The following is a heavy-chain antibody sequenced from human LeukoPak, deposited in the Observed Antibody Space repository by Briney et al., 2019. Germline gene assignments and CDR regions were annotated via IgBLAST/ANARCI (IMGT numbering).Heavy chain of an antibody. CDR1: GYSFTSYW. J-gene: IGHJ3*02. CDR3: ARRIAALSRAFDI. CDR2: IYPGGSDT. D-gene: IGHD6-6*01. Sequence: GESLKISCKGSGYSFTSYWIGWVRQMPGKGLEWMGIIYPGGSDTRYSPSFQGQVTISADKSISTAYPQWSSLKASDTAMYYCARRIAALSRAFDIWGQGTMVTVSS. V-gene: IGHV5-51*01.